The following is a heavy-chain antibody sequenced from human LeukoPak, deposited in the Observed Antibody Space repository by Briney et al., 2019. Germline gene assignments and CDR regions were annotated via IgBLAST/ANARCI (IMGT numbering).Heavy chain of an antibody. D-gene: IGHD6-13*01. CDR1: GYTFTSYD. CDR2: MNPNSGNT. CDR3: ARGSSSSWFSFGDHYYYMDV. Sequence: ASVKVSCKASGYTFTSYDINWVRQATGQGLEWMGWMNPNSGNTGYAQKFQGRVTMTRNTSISTAYMELSSLRSEDTAVYYCARGSSSSWFSFGDHYYYMDVWGKGTTVTVSS. V-gene: IGHV1-8*01. J-gene: IGHJ6*03.